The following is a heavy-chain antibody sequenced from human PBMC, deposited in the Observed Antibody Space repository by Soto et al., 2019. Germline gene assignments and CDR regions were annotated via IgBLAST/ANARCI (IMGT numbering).Heavy chain of an antibody. Sequence: GASVKVSCKASGYGFTIYGISWVRQAPGQGLEWMGWISPYSGNTRYPENLQGRVTMTTDTSTSTAYMELRSLRSDDTAVYYCAREMWTRSGPQNFFDYWGQGTLVTAPQ. J-gene: IGHJ4*02. D-gene: IGHD6-25*01. CDR2: ISPYSGNT. CDR3: AREMWTRSGPQNFFDY. V-gene: IGHV1-18*01. CDR1: GYGFTIYG.